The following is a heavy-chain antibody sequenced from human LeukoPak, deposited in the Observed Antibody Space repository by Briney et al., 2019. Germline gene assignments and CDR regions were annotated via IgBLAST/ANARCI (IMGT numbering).Heavy chain of an antibody. D-gene: IGHD3-3*01. CDR1: GISFSDYY. CDR3: ARGGRSGYYNTYYYYYYMDV. Sequence: GGSLRLSCAASGISFSDYYMSWIRQAPGRGLEWVSHMSSSRNTIYYADSVKGRFTISRDNAKNQLYLQMSSLRVEDTAVYYCARGGRSGYYNTYYYYYYMDVWGKGTTVTVSS. V-gene: IGHV3-11*04. J-gene: IGHJ6*03. CDR2: MSSSRNTI.